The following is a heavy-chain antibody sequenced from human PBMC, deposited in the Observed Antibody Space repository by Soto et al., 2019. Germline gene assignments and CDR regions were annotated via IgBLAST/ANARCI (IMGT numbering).Heavy chain of an antibody. CDR3: ARGRYGYRL. CDR1: GGSFSGYY. D-gene: IGHD5-18*01. Sequence: SETLSLTCAVYGGSFSGYYWSWICQPPGKGLEWIGEINHSGSTNYNPSLKSRVTISVDTSKNQFSLKLSSVTAADTAVYYCARGRYGYRLWGQGTLVTVSS. CDR2: INHSGST. V-gene: IGHV4-34*01. J-gene: IGHJ4*02.